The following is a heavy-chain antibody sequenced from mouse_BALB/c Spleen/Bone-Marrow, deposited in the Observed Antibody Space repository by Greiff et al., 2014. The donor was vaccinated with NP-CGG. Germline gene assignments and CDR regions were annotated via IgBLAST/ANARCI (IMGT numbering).Heavy chain of an antibody. D-gene: IGHD4-1*02. CDR1: GHTFTNYY. Sequence: QVQLQQSGAELVKPGASVKLSCKASGHTFTNYYMYWVKQRPGQGLEWIGEINPSNGGTNFNEKFKSTATLTVDKSSSTVYMQLSSLTSEDSAVYYCTQLGRFAYWGQGTLVTVSA. CDR3: TQLGRFAY. V-gene: IGHV1S81*02. CDR2: INPSNGGT. J-gene: IGHJ3*01.